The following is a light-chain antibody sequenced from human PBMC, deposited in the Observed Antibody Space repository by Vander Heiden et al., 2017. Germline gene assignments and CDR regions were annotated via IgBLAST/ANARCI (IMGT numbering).Light chain of an antibody. CDR3: QVWDSSTVV. CDR2: RDS. Sequence: LRGSVALGQTARITRGGNNMGSKNVHWYQQKPGQAPVLVIYRDSNRPSGIPERFSGSNSGNTATLTISRAQAGDEADYYCQVWDSSTVVFGGGTKLTVL. CDR1: NMGSKN. V-gene: IGLV3-9*01. J-gene: IGLJ2*01.